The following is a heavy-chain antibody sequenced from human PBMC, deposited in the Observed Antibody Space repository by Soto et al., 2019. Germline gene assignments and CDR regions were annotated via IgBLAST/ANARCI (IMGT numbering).Heavy chain of an antibody. D-gene: IGHD5-12*01. J-gene: IGHJ4*02. V-gene: IGHV4-4*07. Sequence: PSETLSLTCTVSGGSISGHSWIWIRQPAGKGLEWIGHIYPSGSTSYNPSLRSRVTMSLDTSSNQIFLNLTSVTAADTAVFYCVRGRSYSVYDFWDPGTLVTVSS. CDR2: IYPSGST. CDR1: GGSISGHS. CDR3: VRGRSYSVYDF.